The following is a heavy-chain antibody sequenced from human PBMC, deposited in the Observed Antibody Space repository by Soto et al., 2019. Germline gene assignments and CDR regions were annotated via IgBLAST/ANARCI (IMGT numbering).Heavy chain of an antibody. J-gene: IGHJ4*02. Sequence: WGPLRLSCAPSGFTVDGNYISWFRQASGKGLEWVSVVFSGGSTYYADSVKGRFTISRDISKNTLSLQMNSLRAEDTAVYFCASARGYNYGFDYWGQGTLVTVSS. D-gene: IGHD5-18*01. CDR3: ASARGYNYGFDY. CDR1: GFTVDGNY. CDR2: VFSGGST. V-gene: IGHV3-53*01.